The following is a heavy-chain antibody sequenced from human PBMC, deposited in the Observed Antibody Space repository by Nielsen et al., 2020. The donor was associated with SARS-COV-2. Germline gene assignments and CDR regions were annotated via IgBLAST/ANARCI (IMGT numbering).Heavy chain of an antibody. CDR2: IRNKPKSYTT. Sequence: GGSLRLSCAASGFTFSDYYMDWVRQAPGKGLEWVGRIRNKPKSYTTAYATSVKGRFTISRDDSKSSLYLQMNSLKIEDTAVYYCARVRYYYDGSDYRAADYFDYWGQGTLVTVSS. V-gene: IGHV3-72*01. D-gene: IGHD3-22*01. CDR3: ARVRYYYDGSDYRAADYFDY. CDR1: GFTFSDYY. J-gene: IGHJ4*02.